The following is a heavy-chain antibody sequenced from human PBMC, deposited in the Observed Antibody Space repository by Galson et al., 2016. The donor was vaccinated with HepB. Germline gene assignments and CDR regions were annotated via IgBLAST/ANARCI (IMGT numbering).Heavy chain of an antibody. V-gene: IGHV4-4*02. J-gene: IGHJ4*02. CDR2: IYHSGTT. D-gene: IGHD3-16*01. CDR1: GDSIDRNTW. Sequence: SETLSLTCTVSGDSIDRNTWWSWVRQSPGKGLEWVGEIYHSGTTHYNPSLESRVSMSVLSDGWSKLPFSLSLTSVTAAETAIFYFAGLYDDVSLDCPPFAYWGRGTLVTVAS. CDR3: AGLYDDVSLDCPPFAY.